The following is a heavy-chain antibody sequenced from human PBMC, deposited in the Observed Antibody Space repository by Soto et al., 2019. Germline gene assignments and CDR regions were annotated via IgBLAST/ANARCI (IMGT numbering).Heavy chain of an antibody. Sequence: GGSLRLSCTASGFTFSTYAMHWVRQAPGKGLEYVSAITNNGGSTFYADSVKGRFTISRDNSMNTLYLQMSSLRVEDTAVYYCVKAFSGQWLNKKAFDYWGQGTLVTVSS. CDR2: ITNNGGST. CDR3: VKAFSGQWLNKKAFDY. J-gene: IGHJ4*02. D-gene: IGHD6-19*01. V-gene: IGHV3-64D*08. CDR1: GFTFSTYA.